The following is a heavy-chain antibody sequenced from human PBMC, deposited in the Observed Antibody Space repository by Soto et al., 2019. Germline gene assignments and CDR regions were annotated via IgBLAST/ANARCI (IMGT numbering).Heavy chain of an antibody. Sequence: ASVKVSCKASGYTFTSYGISWVRQAPGQGLEWMGWISAYNGNTNYAQKLQGRVTMTTDPSTSTAYMELRILRSDDTAVYYCARCVPYYDFWSGYYTSAIYGMDVWGQGTTVTVSS. J-gene: IGHJ6*02. CDR3: ARCVPYYDFWSGYYTSAIYGMDV. CDR2: ISAYNGNT. V-gene: IGHV1-18*01. CDR1: GYTFTSYG. D-gene: IGHD3-3*01.